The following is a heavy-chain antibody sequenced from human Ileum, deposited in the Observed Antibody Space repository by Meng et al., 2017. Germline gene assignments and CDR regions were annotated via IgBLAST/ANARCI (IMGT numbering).Heavy chain of an antibody. J-gene: IGHJ6*02. Sequence: GGSLRLSCAASGFTFSSYWMHWVRQAPGKGLVWVSRINSDGSSTSYADSVKGRFTISRHNAKNTLYLQMNSLRAEDTAVYYCVRGVNKYYYGMDVWGQGTTVTVSS. V-gene: IGHV3-74*01. CDR3: VRGVNKYYYGMDV. CDR1: GFTFSSYW. D-gene: IGHD3-10*01. CDR2: INSDGSST.